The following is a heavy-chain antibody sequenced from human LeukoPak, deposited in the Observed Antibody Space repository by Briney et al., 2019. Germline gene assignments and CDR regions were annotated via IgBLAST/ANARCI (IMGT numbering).Heavy chain of an antibody. CDR1: GYTFTDYY. Sequence: ASVKVSCKASGYTFTDYYMHWVRQAPGQGLEWMGWIDPYSGGTNYAQKFQGRVTMTRDTSISTAYMELSRLRSDDTAMYYCAREYYDSSGCKYAFDIWGQGTMVTVSS. V-gene: IGHV1-2*02. CDR3: AREYYDSSGCKYAFDI. CDR2: IDPYSGGT. D-gene: IGHD3-22*01. J-gene: IGHJ3*02.